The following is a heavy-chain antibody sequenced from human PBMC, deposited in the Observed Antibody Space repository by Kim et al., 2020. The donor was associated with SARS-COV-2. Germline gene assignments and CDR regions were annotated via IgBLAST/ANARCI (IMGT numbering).Heavy chain of an antibody. CDR1: GFPFSNYG. CDR2: ISNSGST. CDR3: AKRVGDTGSGYMDV. J-gene: IGHJ6*02. Sequence: GGSLRLSCASSGFPFSNYGMNWVRQAPGKGPEWVSAISNSGSTFEADSVKGRFTISRDNSKNTLYLQMNSLRAEDTAVYYCAKRVGDTGSGYMDVWGQGTTVTVSS. V-gene: IGHV3-23*01. D-gene: IGHD3-10*01.